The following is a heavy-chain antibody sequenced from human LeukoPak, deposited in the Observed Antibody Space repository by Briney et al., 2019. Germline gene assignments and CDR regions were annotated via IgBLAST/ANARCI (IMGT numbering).Heavy chain of an antibody. CDR1: GASISSDKW. J-gene: IGHJ4*02. CDR2: INHSGNT. V-gene: IGHV4-4*02. Sequence: PSETLSLTCAVSGASISSDKWWSWVRQPPGKGLEWIGEINHSGNTNYSPSLKSRVTMSTDKSKNEFSLRLTSVTAADTAVYYCARAGVWLPAVWGQGTLVTASS. CDR3: ARAGVWLPAV. D-gene: IGHD3-9*01.